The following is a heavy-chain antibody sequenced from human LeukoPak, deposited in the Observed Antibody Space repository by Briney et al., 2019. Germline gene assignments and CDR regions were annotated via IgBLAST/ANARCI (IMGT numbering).Heavy chain of an antibody. CDR1: GFTFSDYY. J-gene: IGHJ4*02. D-gene: IGHD3-10*01. CDR3: ARFAGSDYTGSFDL. V-gene: IGHV3-33*08. Sequence: GGSLRLSCAASGFTFSDYYMTWVRQAPGKGLEWLGYVWFDGSNSDYVDPVKGRFTISRDNSKNTVFLQMNSLRAEDTAVYHCARFAGSDYTGSFDLWGQGTPVTVSS. CDR2: VWFDGSNS.